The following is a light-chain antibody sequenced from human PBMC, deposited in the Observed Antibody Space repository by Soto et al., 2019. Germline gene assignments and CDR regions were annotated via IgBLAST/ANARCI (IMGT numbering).Light chain of an antibody. CDR3: QQSYSSPPT. J-gene: IGKJ1*01. V-gene: IGKV1-39*01. CDR2: AAS. Sequence: DTQMPQYPSSLSASVEDGVIITCRASQSISNHLNWYQQKPGKAPKLLIFAASSLQSGVPSRFSGSRSGPDFTLTISSLQPEDFATYYCQQSYSSPPTFGQGTKVDIK. CDR1: QSISNH.